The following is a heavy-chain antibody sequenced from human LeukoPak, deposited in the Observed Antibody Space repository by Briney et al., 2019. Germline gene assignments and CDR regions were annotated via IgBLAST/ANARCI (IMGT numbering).Heavy chain of an antibody. V-gene: IGHV1-2*02. CDR2: INPNSGGT. Sequence: GASVKVSCKASVYTFTGYYMHWVRQAPGQGLEWMGWINPNSGGTNYAQKFQGRVTMTRDTSISTAYMELSRLRSDDTAVYYCARDPSSWYVGNYWGQGTLVTVSS. CDR1: VYTFTGYY. J-gene: IGHJ4*02. D-gene: IGHD6-13*01. CDR3: ARDPSSWYVGNY.